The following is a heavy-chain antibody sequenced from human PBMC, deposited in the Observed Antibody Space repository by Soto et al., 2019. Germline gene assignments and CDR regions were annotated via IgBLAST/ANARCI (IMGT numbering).Heavy chain of an antibody. D-gene: IGHD4-17*01. CDR1: GYTFTSYD. CDR3: ARDKDYGGNSGHLYYYGMDV. CDR2: MNPNSGNT. Sequence: ASVKVSCKASGYTFTSYDINWVRQATGQGFEYLGWMNPNSGNTGYVKKFQGRVTMTRDTSMSTAYMELSSLRSEDTAVYYFARDKDYGGNSGHLYYYGMDVWGQGTTVTVSS. J-gene: IGHJ6*02. V-gene: IGHV1-8*01.